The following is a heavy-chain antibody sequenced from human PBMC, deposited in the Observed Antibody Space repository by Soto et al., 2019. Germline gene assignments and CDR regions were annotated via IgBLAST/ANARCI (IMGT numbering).Heavy chain of an antibody. Sequence: SETLSLTCTVSGGSVSSGSYYWSWIRQPPGKGLEWIGYIYYSGSTNYNPSLKSRVTISVDTSKNQFSLKLSSVTAADTAVYYCARGAGSSRWYRGYYYGMDVWGQGTTVTVS. CDR2: IYYSGST. V-gene: IGHV4-61*01. CDR3: ARGAGSSRWYRGYYYGMDV. D-gene: IGHD6-13*01. CDR1: GGSVSSGSYY. J-gene: IGHJ6*02.